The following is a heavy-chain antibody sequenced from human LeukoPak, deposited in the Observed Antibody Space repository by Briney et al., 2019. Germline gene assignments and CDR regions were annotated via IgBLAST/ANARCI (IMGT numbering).Heavy chain of an antibody. V-gene: IGHV5-51*01. Sequence: GESLKISCKGSGYTFTTYWIGWVRQMPGKGLEWMGFIYPGDSDTRYSPSFQGQVTISADKSISTAYLQWSSLKASDTAMYYCARGYGGYYFYYGMDVWGQGTTVIVSS. D-gene: IGHD5-12*01. J-gene: IGHJ6*02. CDR3: ARGYGGYYFYYGMDV. CDR2: IYPGDSDT. CDR1: GYTFTTYW.